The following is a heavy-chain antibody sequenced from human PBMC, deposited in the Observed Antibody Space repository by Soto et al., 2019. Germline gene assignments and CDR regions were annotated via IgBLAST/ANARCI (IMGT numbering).Heavy chain of an antibody. D-gene: IGHD6-13*01. CDR2: INPSGGST. Sequence: QVQLVQSGAEVKKPGASVKVSCKAPGYTFTSYYIHWVRQAPGQGPEWMGIINPSGGSTSYAQKSQGRVTMTRDTSTSTVYMELSSLRSEDTAVYYCARDYTAAAVGWFDPWGEGTLVTVSS. J-gene: IGHJ5*02. V-gene: IGHV1-46*03. CDR3: ARDYTAAAVGWFDP. CDR1: GYTFTSYY.